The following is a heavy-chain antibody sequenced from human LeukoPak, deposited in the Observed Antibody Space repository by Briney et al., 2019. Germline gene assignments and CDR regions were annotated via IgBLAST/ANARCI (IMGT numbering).Heavy chain of an antibody. CDR2: IKQDGSEK. CDR1: GFTFSSYS. J-gene: IGHJ4*02. CDR3: AKGGRGNGEVY. D-gene: IGHD2-8*01. V-gene: IGHV3-7*01. Sequence: PGGSLRLPCAASGFTFSSYSMNWVRQAPGKGLEWVANIKQDGSEKNYVDSVKGRFTISRDNAKSSLFLQMNDLRAEDTAVYYCAKGGRGNGEVYWGQGTLVTVSS.